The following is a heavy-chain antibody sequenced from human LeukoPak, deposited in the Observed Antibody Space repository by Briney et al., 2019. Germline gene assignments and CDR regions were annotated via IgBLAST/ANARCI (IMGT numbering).Heavy chain of an antibody. V-gene: IGHV3-49*04. CDR2: IRSKTYGKTT. CDR3: TRFVPYLDY. J-gene: IGHJ4*02. CDR1: GFTFGDHA. Sequence: GGSLRLSCTASGFTFGDHAMSWVRQAPGKGLEWVGFIRSKTYGKTTEYAASVEGRFTISRDDSKNIAYLQMNSLKTEDTAVYYCTRFVPYLDYWGQGTLVTVSS.